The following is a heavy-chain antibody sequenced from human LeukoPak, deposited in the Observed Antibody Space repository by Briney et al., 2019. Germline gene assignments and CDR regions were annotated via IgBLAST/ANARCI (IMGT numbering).Heavy chain of an antibody. CDR1: GFTFSSYG. CDR2: IWYDGSNK. V-gene: IGHV3-33*01. CDR3: ARSSSQAQWLVQN. D-gene: IGHD6-19*01. J-gene: IGHJ4*02. Sequence: PGGSLRLSCAASGFTFSSYGMHWVRQAPGKGLEWVAVIWYDGSNKYYADSVKGRFTISRDNSKNTLYLQMNSLRAEDTAVYYCARSSSQAQWLVQNWGQGTLVTVSS.